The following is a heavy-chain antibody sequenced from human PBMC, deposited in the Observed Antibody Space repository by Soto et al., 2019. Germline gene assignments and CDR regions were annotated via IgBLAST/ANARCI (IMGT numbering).Heavy chain of an antibody. D-gene: IGHD6-19*01. V-gene: IGHV3-9*01. J-gene: IGHJ4*02. CDR1: GFTFDDYA. CDR2: ISWNSGSI. CDR3: AKDPYSSGWHYFDY. Sequence: EVQLVESGGGLVQPGRSLRLSCAASGFTFDDYAMHWVRQAPGKGLEWVSGISWNSGSIDYADSVKGRFTISRDNAKKFLYLPMNSLRAEDTALYYCAKDPYSSGWHYFDYWGQGTLVTVSS.